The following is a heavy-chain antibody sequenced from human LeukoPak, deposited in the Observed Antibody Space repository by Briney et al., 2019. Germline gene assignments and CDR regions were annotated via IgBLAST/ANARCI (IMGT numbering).Heavy chain of an antibody. V-gene: IGHV3-23*01. Sequence: PGGSLRLPCAASGFTFSSSAMSWVRQAPGKGLEWVSGISGSDGGTYYADSVKGRFTISRDNSKNTLYLQMNSLRAEDTALYYCAKDPRTVPGYYFDYWGQGTLVTVSS. J-gene: IGHJ4*02. CDR1: GFTFSSSA. CDR2: ISGSDGGT. D-gene: IGHD2-2*01. CDR3: AKDPRTVPGYYFDY.